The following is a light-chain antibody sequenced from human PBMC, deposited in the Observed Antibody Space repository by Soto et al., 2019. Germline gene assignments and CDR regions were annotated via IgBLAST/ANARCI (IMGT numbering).Light chain of an antibody. CDR3: QKCNSAPFT. V-gene: IGKV1-27*01. J-gene: IGKJ3*01. Sequence: DIQMTQSPSSLSASVGDRVTITCRASQGISSYLAWYQQKPGKVPKLLIYSASTLQSGVPSRFSGSGSGTDFTLTISSLQPEDVATHYCQKCNSAPFTFGPGTKVDIK. CDR2: SAS. CDR1: QGISSY.